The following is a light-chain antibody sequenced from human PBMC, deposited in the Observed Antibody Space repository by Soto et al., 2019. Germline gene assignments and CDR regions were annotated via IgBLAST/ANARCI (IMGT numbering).Light chain of an antibody. Sequence: QSVLTQPPSVSEAAGQRVTSSCTVSSSNIGAGYEAHWYQQVPGTAPKLLIYENNNRPSGVPDRFSGSKSGTSASLAITGLQAEDEAEYYCQSYDSSLSGYVFGTGTKLTVL. V-gene: IGLV1-40*01. CDR3: QSYDSSLSGYV. CDR1: SSNIGAGYE. CDR2: ENN. J-gene: IGLJ1*01.